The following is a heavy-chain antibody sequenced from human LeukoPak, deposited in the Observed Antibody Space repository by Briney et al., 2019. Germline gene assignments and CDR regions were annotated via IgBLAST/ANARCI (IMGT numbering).Heavy chain of an antibody. CDR1: GFTFSSYD. V-gene: IGHV3-23*01. Sequence: GGSLRLSCAASGFTFSSYDMTWVRQAPGKGLEWVSGISSGGGSTYYADSVKGRFTISRDNSKNTLYLQMNSLRAEDTAVYYCAKVASIPRSYYYYGMDVWGQGTTVTVSS. CDR2: ISSGGGST. CDR3: AKVASIPRSYYYYGMDV. J-gene: IGHJ6*02.